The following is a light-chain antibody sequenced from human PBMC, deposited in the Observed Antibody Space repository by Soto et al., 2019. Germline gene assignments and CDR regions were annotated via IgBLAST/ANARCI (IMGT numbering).Light chain of an antibody. V-gene: IGKV1-5*03. J-gene: IGKJ1*01. Sequence: DIQMTQSPSTLSASVGDRVTITCRASQSISSWLAGYQQKPGKAPKLLIYKASSLESGFPSRFSGSGSGTEFTLTLSSLQPDEFATYYCQQYNSYARTFGQGTQVEIK. CDR1: QSISSW. CDR3: QQYNSYART. CDR2: KAS.